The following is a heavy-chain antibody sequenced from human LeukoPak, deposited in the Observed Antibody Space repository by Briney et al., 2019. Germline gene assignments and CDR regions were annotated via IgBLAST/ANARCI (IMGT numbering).Heavy chain of an antibody. CDR2: INHSGST. D-gene: IGHD3-10*01. V-gene: IGHV4-34*01. CDR3: ASILWFEELHFDY. J-gene: IGHJ4*02. Sequence: KSSETLSLTCAVYGGPFSAYYWSWIRQPPGKGLEWIGEINHSGSTNYNPSLKSRVTISVDTSKNQFSLKLSSVTAADTAVYYCASILWFEELHFDYWGQGTLVTVSS. CDR1: GGPFSAYY.